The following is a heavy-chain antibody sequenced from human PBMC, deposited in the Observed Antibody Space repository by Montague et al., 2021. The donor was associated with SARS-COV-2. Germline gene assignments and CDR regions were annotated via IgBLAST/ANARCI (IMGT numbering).Heavy chain of an antibody. CDR1: GGSFGTSGYN. CDR3: ARGLDGYNWGY. J-gene: IGHJ4*02. D-gene: IGHD5-24*01. CDR2: MYYSGST. V-gene: IGHV4-39*01. Sequence: SETLSLTCTVSGGSFGTSGYNWGWIRQPPGKGLEWIGSMYYSGSTNHNLSLKSRVTVSVATSNNQFFLTLSSVTAADTAVYYCARGLDGYNWGYWGQGTLVTVSS.